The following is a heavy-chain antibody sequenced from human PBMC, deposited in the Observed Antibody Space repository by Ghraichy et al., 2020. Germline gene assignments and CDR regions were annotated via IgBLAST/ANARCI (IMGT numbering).Heavy chain of an antibody. CDR2: IYHSGTT. CDR1: GDSISSGYY. V-gene: IGHV4-38-2*02. J-gene: IGHJ4*02. CDR3: ARDGSIVGATVYFDY. D-gene: IGHD1-26*01. Sequence: SETLSLTCTVSGDSISSGYYWGWIRQPPGKGLEWIGSIYHSGTTYYYPSLKSRVTISVDTSKNQFSLKLSSVTAADTAVYYCARDGSIVGATVYFDYWGQGTVVTVSS.